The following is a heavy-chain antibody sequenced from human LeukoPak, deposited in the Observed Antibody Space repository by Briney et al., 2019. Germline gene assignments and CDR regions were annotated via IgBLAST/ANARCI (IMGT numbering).Heavy chain of an antibody. CDR2: IYSSGST. D-gene: IGHD3-3*01. CDR3: ARGYYGGYVDY. J-gene: IGHJ4*02. CDR1: GGSISTYY. Sequence: PSETLSLTCTVSGGSISTYYWTWIRQPAGKGLEWIGRIYSSGSTIYNPSLKSRVTMSVDTSKNQFSLRLNSVTAADTAVYYCARGYYGGYVDYWGQGTLVTVSS. V-gene: IGHV4-4*07.